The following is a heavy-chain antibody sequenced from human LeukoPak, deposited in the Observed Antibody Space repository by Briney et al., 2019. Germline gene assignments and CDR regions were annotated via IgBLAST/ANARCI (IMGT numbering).Heavy chain of an antibody. D-gene: IGHD3-3*01. Sequence: ASVKVSCKPSGYTFTSYDINWVRQATGQGLEWMGWMNPNSGNTGYAQKFQGRVTMTRNTSISTAYMELSSLRSEDTAVYYCARWKWTYYDFWSGYDTDYWGQGTLVTVSS. CDR3: ARWKWTYYDFWSGYDTDY. CDR2: MNPNSGNT. V-gene: IGHV1-8*01. J-gene: IGHJ4*02. CDR1: GYTFTSYD.